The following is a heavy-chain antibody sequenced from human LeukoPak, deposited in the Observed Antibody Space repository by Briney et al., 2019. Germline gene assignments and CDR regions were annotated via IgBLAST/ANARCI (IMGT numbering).Heavy chain of an antibody. CDR3: ARDLKGYYYDSSGRNPDY. CDR1: GYTFTSYY. CDR2: IRPIGDST. J-gene: IGHJ4*02. D-gene: IGHD3-22*01. Sequence: ASVKVSCKASGYTFTSYYMHWVRQAPGLGLEWMGIIRPIGDSTTYAQKFQGRVTMTRDMSTSTVYMELSSLRSEDTAVYYCARDLKGYYYDSSGRNPDYWGQGTLVTVSS. V-gene: IGHV1-46*01.